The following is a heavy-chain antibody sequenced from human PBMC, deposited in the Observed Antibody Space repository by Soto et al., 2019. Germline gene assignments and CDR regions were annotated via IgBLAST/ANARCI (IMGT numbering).Heavy chain of an antibody. D-gene: IGHD4-4*01. J-gene: IGHJ4*02. Sequence: GGSLRLSCAASGFTFSSYAMTWVRQAPGKGLEWVSAISVGGDTTFYADSVKGRFTISRDNSKNTLYLQMNSLRAEDTAEYYCAKDPTTVTRGYFDCWGQGTLVTVSS. V-gene: IGHV3-23*01. CDR1: GFTFSSYA. CDR2: ISVGGDTT. CDR3: AKDPTTVTRGYFDC.